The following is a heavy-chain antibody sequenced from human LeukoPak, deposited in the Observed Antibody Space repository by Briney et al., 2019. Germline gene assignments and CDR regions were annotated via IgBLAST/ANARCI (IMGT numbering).Heavy chain of an antibody. Sequence: ASVKVSCKASGYTFTSYGISWVRQAPGQGLEWMGWISAYDGNTNYAQKLQGRVTITTDTSTSTDYMELRSLRSDDTAVYYCARAVPYSNYVNYYGMDVWGQGTTVTVSS. CDR3: ARAVPYSNYVNYYGMDV. J-gene: IGHJ6*02. CDR2: ISAYDGNT. D-gene: IGHD4-11*01. CDR1: GYTFTSYG. V-gene: IGHV1-18*01.